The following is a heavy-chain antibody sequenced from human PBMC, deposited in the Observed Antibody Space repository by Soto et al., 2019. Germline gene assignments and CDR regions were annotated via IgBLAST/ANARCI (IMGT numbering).Heavy chain of an antibody. Sequence: EVQLVESGGGLVQPGGSLRLSCAASGFTVSSKYMSWVRKAPGKGLEWVSLIQSGGPTYYADSVKGRCTISRDTSENTVHLQMDSLRAEATAVYYCARDDVLCDGGRCYGVTLDVWGKGTTVTVSS. CDR2: IQSGGPT. D-gene: IGHD2-15*01. CDR1: GFTVSSKY. J-gene: IGHJ6*04. CDR3: ARDDVLCDGGRCYGVTLDV. V-gene: IGHV3-66*01.